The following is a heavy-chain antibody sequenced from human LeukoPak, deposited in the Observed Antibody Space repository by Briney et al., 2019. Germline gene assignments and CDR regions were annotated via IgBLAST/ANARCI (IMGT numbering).Heavy chain of an antibody. J-gene: IGHJ4*02. CDR3: VPERGIVVVPAVDY. Sequence: GGSLRLSCAASGFTFSSYAMSWVRQAPGKGLEWVSAISGSGGSTYYADSVKGRFTISRDNSKNTLYLQMNSLRAEDTAVYYCVPERGIVVVPAVDYWGQGTLVTVSS. CDR2: ISGSGGST. V-gene: IGHV3-23*01. CDR1: GFTFSSYA. D-gene: IGHD2-2*01.